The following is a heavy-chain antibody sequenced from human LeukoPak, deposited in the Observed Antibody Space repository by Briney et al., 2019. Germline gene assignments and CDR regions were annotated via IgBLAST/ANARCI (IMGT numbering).Heavy chain of an antibody. CDR2: ISSRSSYI. Sequence: PGGSLRLSCAASGFTFSTYSMNWVRQAPGKGLEWVSSISSRSSYIYYADSVKGRFTISRDNAKNSLYLQMNSLGAEDTAVYYCVRSRDCSSISCYTASPYYMDVWGKGTTVTVSS. D-gene: IGHD2-2*02. V-gene: IGHV3-21*01. J-gene: IGHJ6*03. CDR1: GFTFSTYS. CDR3: VRSRDCSSISCYTASPYYMDV.